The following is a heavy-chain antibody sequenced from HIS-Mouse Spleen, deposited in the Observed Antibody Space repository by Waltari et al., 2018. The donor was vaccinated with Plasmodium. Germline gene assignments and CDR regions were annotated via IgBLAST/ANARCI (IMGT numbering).Heavy chain of an antibody. CDR3: ARVLGYKAAAGTFVEYFQH. J-gene: IGHJ1*01. V-gene: IGHV1-2*02. Sequence: QVQLVQSGAEVKKPGASVKVSCKPSGYTFTGYYMHWVRQAPGQGLEWMGWINPNSGGTNYAQKFQGRVTMTRDTSISTAYMELSRLRSDDTAVYYCARVLGYKAAAGTFVEYFQHWGQGTLVTVSS. CDR2: INPNSGGT. D-gene: IGHD6-13*01. CDR1: GYTFTGYY.